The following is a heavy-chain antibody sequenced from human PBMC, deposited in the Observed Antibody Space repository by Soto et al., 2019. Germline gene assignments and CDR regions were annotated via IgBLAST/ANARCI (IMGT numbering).Heavy chain of an antibody. CDR3: AKGKVYGSGHAFDV. V-gene: IGHV4-31*03. Sequence: QVQLQESGPGLVRPSQTLSLTCSVSGDSINNGGYYWSWIRQVPGKGLEWIGYIYYRGGTYFNPSLKSRLNISIDTTNQQFSLRLTSVTAADTAVYYCAKGKVYGSGHAFDVWGQGTMVTVSS. D-gene: IGHD3-10*01. CDR2: IYYRGGT. J-gene: IGHJ3*01. CDR1: GDSINNGGYY.